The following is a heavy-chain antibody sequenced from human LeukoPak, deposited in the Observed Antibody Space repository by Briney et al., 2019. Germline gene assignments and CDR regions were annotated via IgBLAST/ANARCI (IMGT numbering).Heavy chain of an antibody. CDR2: IKRTTDGGPT. Sequence: PGGSLRLSCAASGFTFSSYAMSWVRPVPGKGLEWVARIKRTTDGGPTDYAAPGKGRFSISRDDSIHTLYLQMNSLTLEDTAVYYCSAGLGTSDLDYWGQGTLVTVSS. CDR1: GFTFSSYA. J-gene: IGHJ4*02. CDR3: SAGLGTSDLDY. D-gene: IGHD7-27*01. V-gene: IGHV3-15*01.